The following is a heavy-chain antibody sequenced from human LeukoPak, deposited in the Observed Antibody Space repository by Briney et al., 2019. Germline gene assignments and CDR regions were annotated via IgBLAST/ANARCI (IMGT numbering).Heavy chain of an antibody. CDR3: AKDWDTLYVLPQPRFDY. CDR2: IRYDGSNK. D-gene: IGHD3-10*01. CDR1: GFTFSSYG. J-gene: IGHJ4*02. V-gene: IGHV3-30*02. Sequence: GGSLRLSCAASGFTFSSYGMHWVRQAPGKGLEWVAFIRYDGSNKYYADSVKGRFTISRDNSKNTLYLQMNSLRAEDTAVYYCAKDWDTLYVLPQPRFDYWGQGTLITVSS.